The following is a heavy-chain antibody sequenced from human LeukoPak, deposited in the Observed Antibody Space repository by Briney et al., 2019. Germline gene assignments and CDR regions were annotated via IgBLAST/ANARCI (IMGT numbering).Heavy chain of an antibody. J-gene: IGHJ5*02. D-gene: IGHD2-2*01. CDR1: GFTFSSCG. CDR3: ARAEGYCSSTSCYWWFDP. CDR2: LWYDGSNK. Sequence: GGSLRLSCAASGFTFSSCGTHWVRQAPRKRLERVAVLWYDGSNKYYADCVKGRFTISRDNSKNTLYLQMNSLRAEDTAVYYCARAEGYCSSTSCYWWFDPWGQGTLVTVSS. V-gene: IGHV3-33*01.